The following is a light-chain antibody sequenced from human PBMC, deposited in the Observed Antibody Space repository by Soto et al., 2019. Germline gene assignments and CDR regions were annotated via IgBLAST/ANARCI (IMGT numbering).Light chain of an antibody. CDR1: SGHRTYA. CDR3: QTWGTGPLV. V-gene: IGLV4-69*01. Sequence: QHVLTQSPSASASLGASVKLTCTLSSGHRTYAIAWHQQQPEKGPRYLMNLNSDGRHTKGDGIPDRFSGSSSGTERYLTISSLQSEDEADYYCQTWGTGPLVFGGGTKLTVL. CDR2: LNSDGRH. J-gene: IGLJ2*01.